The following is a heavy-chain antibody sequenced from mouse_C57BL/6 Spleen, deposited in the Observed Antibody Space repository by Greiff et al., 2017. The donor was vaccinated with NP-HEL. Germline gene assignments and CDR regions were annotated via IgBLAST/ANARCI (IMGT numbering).Heavy chain of an antibody. CDR3: ARSHYCGSSSYYFDY. V-gene: IGHV1-4*01. CDR2: INPSSGYT. D-gene: IGHD1-1*01. Sequence: QVQLQQSGAELARPGASVKMSCKASGYTFTSYTMHWVKQRPGQGLEWIGYINPSSGYTKYNQKFKDKATLTADKSSSTAYMQLSSLTSEDSAVYYCARSHYCGSSSYYFDYWGQGTTLTVSS. CDR1: GYTFTSYT. J-gene: IGHJ2*01.